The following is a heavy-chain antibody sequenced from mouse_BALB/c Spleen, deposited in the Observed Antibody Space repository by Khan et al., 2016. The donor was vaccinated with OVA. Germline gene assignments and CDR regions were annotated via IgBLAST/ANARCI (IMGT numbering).Heavy chain of an antibody. Sequence: QVQLQQSGAELMKPGASVKISCKATGYTFSSYWIEWVKQRPGHGLEWIGEILPGSGSTNYNEKFKGKATFTADTSSNTAYMQLSSLTSDDSAVYYCARSEVTGPLAWFAYWGQGTLVTVSA. D-gene: IGHD4-1*01. CDR2: ILPGSGST. V-gene: IGHV1-9*01. CDR1: GYTFSSYW. J-gene: IGHJ3*01. CDR3: ARSEVTGPLAWFAY.